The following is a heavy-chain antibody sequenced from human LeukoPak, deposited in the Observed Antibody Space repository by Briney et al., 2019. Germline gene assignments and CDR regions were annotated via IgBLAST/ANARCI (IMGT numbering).Heavy chain of an antibody. CDR3: LYGGYFQH. CDR2: INSDETIS. V-gene: IGHV3-74*01. J-gene: IGHJ1*01. D-gene: IGHD3-16*01. CDR1: GFTFSNYW. Sequence: PGGSLRLSCAASGFTFSNYWMHWVRQVPNQGLMWVSRINSDETISEYVDSVNGRFTISRDNAKNTLYLQMNSLRAKDSAVCFCLYGGYFQHWGQGTLVTVSS.